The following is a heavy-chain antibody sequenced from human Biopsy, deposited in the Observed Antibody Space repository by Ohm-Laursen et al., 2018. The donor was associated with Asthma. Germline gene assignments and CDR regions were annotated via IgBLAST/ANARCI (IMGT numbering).Heavy chain of an antibody. J-gene: IGHJ1*01. V-gene: IGHV4-61*03. D-gene: IGHD6-19*01. CDR1: GGSISSGDYY. Sequence: SDTLSLTCTVSGGSISSGDYYWSWIRQPPGKGLEWIGEINYRGDTNYNPSLESRVSISVDTSTYHFSLRLNSVTAADTAVYYCVRGEEVAGTYFKDWDQGTLVTVSS. CDR3: VRGEEVAGTYFKD. CDR2: INYRGDT.